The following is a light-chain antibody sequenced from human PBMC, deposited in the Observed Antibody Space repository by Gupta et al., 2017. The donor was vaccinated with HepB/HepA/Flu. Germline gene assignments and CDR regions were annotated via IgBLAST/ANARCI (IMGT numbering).Light chain of an antibody. J-gene: IGLJ1*01. V-gene: IGLV1-44*01. CDR2: INN. CDR1: TSNIGSNT. CDR3: AGWDDSLNAYV. Sequence: QSVLTQPPSLFGTPGQRVVISCSGSTSNIGSNTVDWYQQRPGPAPKLLICINNQRPSGVPDRFSGAKSGTSASLAISGLQADEEADYYCAGWDDSLNAYVFGTGTKVTVL.